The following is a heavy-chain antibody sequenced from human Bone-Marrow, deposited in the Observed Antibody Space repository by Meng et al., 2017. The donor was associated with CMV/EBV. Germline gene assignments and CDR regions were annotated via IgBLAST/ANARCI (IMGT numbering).Heavy chain of an antibody. CDR3: TTTTSYDFWSGLYYFNY. J-gene: IGHJ4*02. Sequence: GESLKISCAASGFIVSSTYMTWVRQPPGKGLEWVGHIKSRGDGGTTNYPAPVKGRFTISRDDSKNTLYLQMNSLKTEDTAVYYCTTTTSYDFWSGLYYFNYWGQGTLVTVSS. V-gene: IGHV3-15*01. CDR2: IKSRGDGGTT. CDR1: GFIVSSTY. D-gene: IGHD3-3*01.